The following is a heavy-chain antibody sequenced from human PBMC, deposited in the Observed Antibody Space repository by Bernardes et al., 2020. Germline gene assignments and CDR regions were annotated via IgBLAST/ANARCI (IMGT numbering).Heavy chain of an antibody. CDR1: GFTFSSYS. CDR2: ISSSSSYI. D-gene: IGHD4-17*01. V-gene: IGHV3-21*01. CDR3: ARDLDYGNVWYYGMYV. J-gene: IGHJ6*02. Sequence: GGSLRLSCAASGFTFSSYSMNWVRQAPGKGLEWVSSISSSSSYIYYADSVKGRFTISRDNAKNSLYLQMNSLRAEDTAVYYFARDLDYGNVWYYGMYVWGQGTTVTVSS.